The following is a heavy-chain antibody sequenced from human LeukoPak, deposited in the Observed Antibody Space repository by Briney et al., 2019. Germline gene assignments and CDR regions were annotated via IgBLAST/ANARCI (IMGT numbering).Heavy chain of an antibody. V-gene: IGHV4-59*13. CDR1: GGSISSND. D-gene: IGHD3-9*01. CDR2: ISYSGST. CDR3: TSLSGGDYDILTGYYYYYYMDV. J-gene: IGHJ6*03. Sequence: PSETLSLTCTGSGGSISSNDWTWIRQPPGKVLKSIGHISYSGSTNYNPSLKNRLTISVETSMNQFSLELTSVTAADTAVYYCTSLSGGDYDILTGYYYYYYMDVWGKGTTVTVSS.